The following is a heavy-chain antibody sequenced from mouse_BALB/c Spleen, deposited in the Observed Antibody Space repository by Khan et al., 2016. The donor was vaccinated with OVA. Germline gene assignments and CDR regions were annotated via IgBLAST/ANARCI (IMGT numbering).Heavy chain of an antibody. D-gene: IGHD2-1*01. J-gene: IGHJ4*01. Sequence: QVQLKQSGPGLVAPSQSLSITCTVSGFSLTSYGVNWVRQPPGKSLEWLGVIWGDGSTNYHSALRSRLSITKDNSKSQVFLKLNSLQTDDTATYYCAKWGNSYYAMDYWGQGTSVTVSS. CDR2: IWGDGST. CDR3: AKWGNSYYAMDY. V-gene: IGHV2-3*01. CDR1: GFSLTSYG.